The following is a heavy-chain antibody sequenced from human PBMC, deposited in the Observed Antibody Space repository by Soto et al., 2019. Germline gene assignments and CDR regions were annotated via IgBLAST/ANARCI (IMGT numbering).Heavy chain of an antibody. J-gene: IGHJ4*02. CDR1: GKSFDNFA. Sequence: QVQLVQSGAEVKKPGASVRLSCKVSGKSFDNFAVHWVRQTPGQRPEWMGRINVGDDKTKYSEKFQGRVIVSYDTSATTAYMELRALSSDDTAVYYGARVKYEYIWGSYHPFDQWAQGAQVTVAS. CDR3: ARVKYEYIWGSYHPFDQ. V-gene: IGHV1-3*01. CDR2: INVGDDKT. D-gene: IGHD3-16*02.